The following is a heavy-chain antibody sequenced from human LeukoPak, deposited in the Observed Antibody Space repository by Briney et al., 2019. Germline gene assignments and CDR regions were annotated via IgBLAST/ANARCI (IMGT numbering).Heavy chain of an antibody. CDR3: ARDPVGGSTIFDY. Sequence: SQTLSLTCAISGDSVSSNSAAWNWIRQSPSRGLEWLGGTYYRSKWYYDYAVAVKSRISINPDTSKNQFSLQLSSVTPEDTAVYYCARDPVGGSTIFDYWGQGTLVTVSS. J-gene: IGHJ4*02. D-gene: IGHD1-26*01. V-gene: IGHV6-1*01. CDR1: GDSVSSNSAA. CDR2: TYYRSKWYY.